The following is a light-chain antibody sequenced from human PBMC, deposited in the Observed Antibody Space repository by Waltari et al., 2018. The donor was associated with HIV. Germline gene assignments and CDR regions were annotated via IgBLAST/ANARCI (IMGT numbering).Light chain of an antibody. CDR2: GAS. CDR1: QNADTK. V-gene: IGKV3-15*01. CDR3: QQQNTLPIT. J-gene: IGKJ3*01. Sequence: AMPQAPASLSVSPAVRVTVSWMASQNADTKLTWYQWKAGQPPRLLIYGASYRAVGVPDKFSGSGSGTAFTLTIKNVESEDAAVYVCQQQNTLPITFGPGTRLDIK.